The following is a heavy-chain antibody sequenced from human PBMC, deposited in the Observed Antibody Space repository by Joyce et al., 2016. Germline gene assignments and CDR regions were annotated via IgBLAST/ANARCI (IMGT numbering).Heavy chain of an antibody. D-gene: IGHD5-24*01. CDR2: IEWDDEE. CDR3: GGVPSGDVFDL. Sequence: QVTLKESGPALVRPTQTLTLTCPFSGFPLTTSGVRVGWIRQPPGKARERLARIEWDDEECYSSSLKTRITISKDTSKNQVVLTVANVDAADTATYYCGGVPSGDVFDLWGRGILVTVSS. CDR1: GFPLTTSGVR. V-gene: IGHV2-70*04. J-gene: IGHJ2*01.